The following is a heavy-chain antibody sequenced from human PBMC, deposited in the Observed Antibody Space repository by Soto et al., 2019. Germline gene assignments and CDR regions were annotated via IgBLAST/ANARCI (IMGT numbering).Heavy chain of an antibody. CDR3: ARGLRTNVLGRRGLGY. Sequence: ASVKVSCKASGYTFTSYDINWVRQATGQGLEWMGWMNPNSGNTGYAQKFQGRVTMTRNTSISTAYMELSSLRSEDTAVYYCARGLRTNVLGRRGLGYWGQGTLVTVSS. J-gene: IGHJ4*02. CDR2: MNPNSGNT. CDR1: GYTFTSYD. V-gene: IGHV1-8*01. D-gene: IGHD2-8*01.